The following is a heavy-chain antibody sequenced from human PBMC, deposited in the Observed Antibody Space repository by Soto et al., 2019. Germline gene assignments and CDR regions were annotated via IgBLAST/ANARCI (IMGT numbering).Heavy chain of an antibody. CDR3: AKDGGPGDLYSGYDWAFDY. CDR2: ISGSGGST. V-gene: IGHV3-23*01. J-gene: IGHJ4*02. CDR1: GFTFSSYA. D-gene: IGHD5-12*01. Sequence: GGSLRLSCAASGFTFSSYAMSWVRQAPGKGLEWVSAISGSGGSTYYADSVKGRFTISRDNSKNTLYLQMNSLRAEDTAVYYCAKDGGPGDLYSGYDWAFDYWGQGTLVTVSS.